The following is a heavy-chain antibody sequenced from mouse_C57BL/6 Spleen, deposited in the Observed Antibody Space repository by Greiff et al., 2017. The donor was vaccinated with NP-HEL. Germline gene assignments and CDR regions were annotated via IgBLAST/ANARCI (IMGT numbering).Heavy chain of an antibody. CDR2: IRNKANGYTT. CDR3: ASHHYYGSSYPFAY. V-gene: IGHV7-3*01. Sequence: DVHLVESGGGLVQPGGSLSLSCAASGFTFTDYYMSWVRQPPGKALEWLGFIRNKANGYTTEYSASVKGRFTISRDNSQSILYLQMNALRAEDSATYYCASHHYYGSSYPFAYWGQGTLVTVSA. D-gene: IGHD1-1*01. J-gene: IGHJ3*01. CDR1: GFTFTDYY.